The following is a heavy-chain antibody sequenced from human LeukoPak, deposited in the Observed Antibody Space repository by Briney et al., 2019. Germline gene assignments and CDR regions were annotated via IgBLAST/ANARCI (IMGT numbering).Heavy chain of an antibody. Sequence: ASVTVSCKASGYTFTGYYMHWVRQAPAQGLEWMGWINPNSGGTNYAQKLQGRVTMTTDTSISTAYMGRSRRSSDDTAVYYCAIDTYFYLLLYRFYPAGRGTLVTVSS. V-gene: IGHV1-2*02. J-gene: IGHJ5*02. CDR1: GYTFTGYY. D-gene: IGHD3-9*01. CDR3: AIDTYFYLLLYRFYP. CDR2: INPNSGGT.